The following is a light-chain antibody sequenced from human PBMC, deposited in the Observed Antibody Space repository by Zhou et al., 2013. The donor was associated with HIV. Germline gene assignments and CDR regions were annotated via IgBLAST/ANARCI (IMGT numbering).Light chain of an antibody. CDR1: QSLVHSDGNTY. J-gene: IGKJ2*01. CDR3: MQGTHWLYT. Sequence: DVVMTQSPLSLPVTLGQPASISCRSSQSLVHSDGNTYLNWFQQRPGQSPRRLIYRVSNRDSGVPDRFSGSGSGTDFTLKISRVEAEDVGVYYCMQGTHWLYTFGQGTNLEIK. CDR2: RVS. V-gene: IGKV2-30*02.